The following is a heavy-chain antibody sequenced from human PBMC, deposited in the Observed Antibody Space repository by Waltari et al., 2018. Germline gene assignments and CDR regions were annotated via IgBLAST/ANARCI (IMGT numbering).Heavy chain of an antibody. CDR3: ARVLAVASIDY. CDR1: GYTFTSYA. Sequence: QVQLVQSGAEVKKPGASVKVSCKASGYTFTSYAMHWVRQAPGQRLEWMGWINAGNGNTKYSQKFQGRVTITRDTSASTAYMELSSLRSEDTVVYYCARVLAVASIDYWGQGTLVTVPS. V-gene: IGHV1-3*01. CDR2: INAGNGNT. J-gene: IGHJ4*02. D-gene: IGHD6-19*01.